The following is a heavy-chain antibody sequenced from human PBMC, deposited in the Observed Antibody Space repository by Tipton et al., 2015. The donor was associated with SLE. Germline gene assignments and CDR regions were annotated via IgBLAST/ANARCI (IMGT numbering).Heavy chain of an antibody. CDR1: GGSISSNDYH. CDR2: VYYSGIT. CDR3: AKGGDWFDP. V-gene: IGHV4-39*07. J-gene: IGHJ5*02. Sequence: TLSLTCTVSGGSISSNDYHWGWIRQPPGKGLEWIGNVYYSGITYYNPSLKSRVSTSVDTSKNQFSLKLNSVTAADTAVYYCAKGGDWFDPWGQGTLVTVSS.